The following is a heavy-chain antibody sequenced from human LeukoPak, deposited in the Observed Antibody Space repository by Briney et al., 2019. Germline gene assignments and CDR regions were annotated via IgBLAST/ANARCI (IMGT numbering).Heavy chain of an antibody. D-gene: IGHD3-22*01. CDR3: ARDRPAVVANFDY. CDR1: GYTFTGYY. J-gene: IGHJ4*02. V-gene: IGHV1-2*02. CDR2: INPNSGGT. Sequence: ASVKVSCKASGYTFTGYYMHWVRQAPGQGLEWMGWINPNSGGTNYAQKFQGRITMTRDTSISTAYMELSRLRSDDTAVYYCARDRPAVVANFDYWGQGTLVTVSS.